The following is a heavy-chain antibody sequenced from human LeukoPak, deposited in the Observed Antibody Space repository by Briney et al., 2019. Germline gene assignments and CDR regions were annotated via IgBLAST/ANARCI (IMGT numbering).Heavy chain of an antibody. CDR1: GGSLNSGG. V-gene: IGHV3-23*01. CDR3: AKGYYNWFDP. D-gene: IGHD3-22*01. CDR2: ISASGGNT. Sequence: ETLSLTCTVSGGSLNSGGNYXSWVRQAPGKGXEWVSGISASGGNTYYADSVKGRFTISRDKYQITLYLQMNSLRAEDTALYFCAKGYYNWFDPWGQGTLVTVSS. J-gene: IGHJ5*02.